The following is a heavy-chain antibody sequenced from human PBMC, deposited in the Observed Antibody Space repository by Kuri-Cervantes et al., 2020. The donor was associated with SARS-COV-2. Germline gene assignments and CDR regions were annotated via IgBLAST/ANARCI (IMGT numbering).Heavy chain of an antibody. CDR2: IKQDGSEK. J-gene: IGHJ4*02. D-gene: IGHD3-10*01. Sequence: GESLKISCAASGFTFSSYWMSWVRQAPGKGLEWVANIKQDGSEKYYVDSVKGRFTISRDNAKNSLYLQMNSLRAEDTAVYYCARDGLWFGELYWGQGTLVTVSS. CDR1: GFTFSSYW. V-gene: IGHV3-7*01. CDR3: ARDGLWFGELY.